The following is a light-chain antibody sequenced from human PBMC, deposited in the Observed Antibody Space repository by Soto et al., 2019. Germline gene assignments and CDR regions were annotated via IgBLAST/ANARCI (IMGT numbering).Light chain of an antibody. J-gene: IGKJ1*01. CDR2: LGS. V-gene: IGKV2-28*01. CDR1: QSLLHSNGYNC. Sequence: DIVMTQSPLSLPVTPGEPASISCRSSQSLLHSNGYNCLDWYLQKPGQSPQLLIYLGSNRASGVPDRFSGSGSGTDFTLKISRVEAEDVGAYYCMQALQAPLTFGQGTKVEIK. CDR3: MQALQAPLT.